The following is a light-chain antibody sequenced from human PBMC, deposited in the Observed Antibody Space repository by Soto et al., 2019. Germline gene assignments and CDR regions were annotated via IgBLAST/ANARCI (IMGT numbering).Light chain of an antibody. J-gene: IGLJ3*02. CDR2: DVS. V-gene: IGLV2-14*01. CDR3: TSYTTSSTLV. Sequence: QSALTQPASVSGSPGQSITISCTGTSSDIGTYPYVSWYQHHPNKAPRLMIYDVSKRPSGISNRFSGSKSGNTASLTISGLQTEDEADYYCTSYTTSSTLVFGGGTKLTVL. CDR1: SSDIGTYPY.